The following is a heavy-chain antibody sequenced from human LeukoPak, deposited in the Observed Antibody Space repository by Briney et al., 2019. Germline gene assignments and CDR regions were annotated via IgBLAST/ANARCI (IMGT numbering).Heavy chain of an antibody. CDR2: DYCGGNT. CDR3: ARDHFGSLDS. J-gene: IGHJ4*02. V-gene: IGHV4-61*01. D-gene: IGHD3-10*01. CDR1: GFSVTIDSYC. Sequence: SETLSLTCTVSGFSVTIDSYCWGWIRQPPGKGLEWIGYDYCGGNTNYDPSHKRRVTISVDTSKNQFSLTLKSVTAADTAVYFCARDHFGSLDSWGQGILVTVSS.